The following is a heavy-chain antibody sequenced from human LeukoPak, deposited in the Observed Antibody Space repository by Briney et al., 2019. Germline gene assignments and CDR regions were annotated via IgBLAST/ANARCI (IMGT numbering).Heavy chain of an antibody. CDR1: GGSFSGYY. Sequence: SETLSLTCAVYGGSFSGYYWSWIRQPPGKGLEWIGEINHSGSTNYNPSLKSRVTISVDTSKNQFSLKLSSVTAADTAVYYCARGYYYGSGSYYLGYWSQGTLVTVSS. V-gene: IGHV4-34*01. J-gene: IGHJ4*02. CDR2: INHSGST. CDR3: ARGYYYGSGSYYLGY. D-gene: IGHD3-10*01.